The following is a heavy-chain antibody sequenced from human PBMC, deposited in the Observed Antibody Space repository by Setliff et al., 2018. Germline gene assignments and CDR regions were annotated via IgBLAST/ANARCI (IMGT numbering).Heavy chain of an antibody. D-gene: IGHD3-16*01. CDR2: I. CDR1: GMSITSYY. V-gene: IGHV4-59*01. J-gene: IGHJ5*02. CDR3: ARALRSPLGGTAFVPVHFDP. Sequence: PSETLSLTCSVSGMSITSYYWSWIRQSPGRGLEWIGYIYSPSLKSRVTISPDTSKNQFHLTVKSVTEADTAVYYCARALRSPLGGTAFVPVHFDPWGQGILVTVSS.